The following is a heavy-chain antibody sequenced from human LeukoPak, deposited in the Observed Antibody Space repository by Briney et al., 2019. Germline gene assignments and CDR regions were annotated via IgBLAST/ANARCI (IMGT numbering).Heavy chain of an antibody. CDR2: VYYTGST. D-gene: IGHD5-24*01. J-gene: IGHJ4*02. CDR1: GGSISNYY. CDR3: ARGAMATTPFFDY. Sequence: SETLSLTCPVSGGSISNYYYWTWIRQPPGKGLEWIGYVYYTGSTNFNPSLKSRDTMSLDTSRNQFSLKLTSLTAADTAVYYCARGAMATTPFFDYWGQGTLVTVSS. V-gene: IGHV4-59*01.